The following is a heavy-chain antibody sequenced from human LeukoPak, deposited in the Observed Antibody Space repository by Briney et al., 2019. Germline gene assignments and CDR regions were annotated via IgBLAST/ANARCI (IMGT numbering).Heavy chain of an antibody. CDR2: ISISGDTT. CDR3: ARAMDV. V-gene: IGHV3-23*01. J-gene: IGHJ6*02. Sequence: GGSLRLSCGASGFTFSSHAMTWVRQAPGKGLEWVSAISISGDTTYYADAVKGRFTVSRDNAKNSLYLQMNSLRAEDTAVYYCARAMDVWAQGSTVTVSS. CDR1: GFTFSSHA.